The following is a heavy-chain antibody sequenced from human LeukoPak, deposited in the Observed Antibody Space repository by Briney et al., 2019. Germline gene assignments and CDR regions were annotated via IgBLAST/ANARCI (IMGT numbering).Heavy chain of an antibody. V-gene: IGHV4-4*07. CDR2: IYTSGST. Sequence: SETLSLTCTGSGGSISSYYWSWIRQPAGKGLEWIGRIYTSGSTNYNPSLKSRVTMSVDTSKNQFSLKLSSVTAADTAVYYCARGGYYCDSSGYYKFDYWGQGTLVTVSS. J-gene: IGHJ4*02. CDR1: GGSISSYY. CDR3: ARGGYYCDSSGYYKFDY. D-gene: IGHD3-22*01.